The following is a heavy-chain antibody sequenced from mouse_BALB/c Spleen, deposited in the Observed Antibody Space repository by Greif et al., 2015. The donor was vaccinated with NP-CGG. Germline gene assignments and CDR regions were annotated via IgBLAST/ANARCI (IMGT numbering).Heavy chain of an antibody. Sequence: VQLQQSGAELVKPGASVKLSCTASGFNIKDTYMHWVKQRPEQGLEWIGRIVPANGNTKYDPKFQGKATITADTSSNTAYLQLSNLTSEDTAVYYCARWVLYFDVWGAGTTVTVSS. V-gene: IGHV14-3*02. J-gene: IGHJ1*01. CDR1: GFNIKDTY. CDR3: ARWVLYFDV. CDR2: IVPANGNT.